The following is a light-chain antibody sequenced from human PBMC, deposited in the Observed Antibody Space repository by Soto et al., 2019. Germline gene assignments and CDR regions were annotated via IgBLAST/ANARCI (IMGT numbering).Light chain of an antibody. CDR3: QQRSNWPGT. V-gene: IGKV3D-20*02. CDR2: GAS. J-gene: IGKJ1*01. Sequence: VLTQSPDTMSVSPGERATLSCRDSQSVSSSYLAWYQQKPGQAHRLLIYGASNRATGIPVRFSGSGSGTDCTLTISSLDPEEGAVDYCQQRSNWPGTVGQGTKVDIK. CDR1: QSVSSSY.